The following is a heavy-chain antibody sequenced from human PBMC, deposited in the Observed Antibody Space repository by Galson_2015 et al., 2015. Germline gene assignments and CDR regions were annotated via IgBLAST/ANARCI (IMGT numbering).Heavy chain of an antibody. Sequence: SLRLSRAASGFTFSSYWMHWVRQAPGKGLVWVSRISSDGSTTSYADSVKGRFTISRDNAKNTLYLQMNSLRAEDTAVYYCARETYYYDSSGYYSPGDLDYWGQGTLVTVSS. D-gene: IGHD3-22*01. CDR2: ISSDGSTT. CDR1: GFTFSSYW. J-gene: IGHJ4*02. V-gene: IGHV3-74*01. CDR3: ARETYYYDSSGYYSPGDLDY.